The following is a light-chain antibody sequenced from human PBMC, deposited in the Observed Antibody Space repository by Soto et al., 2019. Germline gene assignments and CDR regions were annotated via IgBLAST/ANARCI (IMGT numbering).Light chain of an antibody. CDR3: CSYTATTTYV. CDR1: GNVVGGYTF. V-gene: IGLV2-14*03. Sequence: QSVLTQPASVSGSPGQSISISCTGTGNVVGGYTFVSWYQQHPDKVPKLVIFDVNRRPSGVSDRFSGSKSVNAASLTISGLQAEDEADYYCCSYTATTTYVFGTGTKVTVL. J-gene: IGLJ1*01. CDR2: DVN.